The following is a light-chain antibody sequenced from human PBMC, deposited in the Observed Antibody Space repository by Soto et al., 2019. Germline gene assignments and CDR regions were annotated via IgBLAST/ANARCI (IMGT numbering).Light chain of an antibody. Sequence: VVMTQSPATLSVSPGERATLSCRASQSVNSNSAWYQQKPGQAPRLLVYDASTRATGIPARFSGSRSGTEFTLTISSLQSEDFAVYHCQQYNNWPRTFGQGTRLEIK. J-gene: IGKJ5*01. CDR2: DAS. CDR1: QSVNSN. V-gene: IGKV3-15*01. CDR3: QQYNNWPRT.